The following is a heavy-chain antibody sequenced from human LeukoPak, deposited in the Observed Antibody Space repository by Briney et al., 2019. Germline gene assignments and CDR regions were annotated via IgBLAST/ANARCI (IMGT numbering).Heavy chain of an antibody. CDR2: ISGSGGST. J-gene: IGHJ4*02. D-gene: IGHD3-22*01. V-gene: IGHV3-23*01. CDR1: GFTFSSYA. Sequence: GGSLRLSCAASGFTFSSYAMSWVRQAPGKGLEWVSAISGSGGSTYYADSVKGRFTIFRDNSKNTLYLQMNSLRAEDTAVYYCAKEGFTYYYDSSGYSLDYWGQGTLVTVSS. CDR3: AKEGFTYYYDSSGYSLDY.